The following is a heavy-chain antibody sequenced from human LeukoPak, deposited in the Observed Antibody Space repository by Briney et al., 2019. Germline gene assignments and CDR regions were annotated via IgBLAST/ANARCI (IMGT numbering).Heavy chain of an antibody. D-gene: IGHD4-17*01. CDR1: GFTEFTFSSYA. J-gene: IGHJ3*01. CDR3: AQNYGDYFHASPV. CDR2: ITSAGTI. V-gene: IGHV3-23*01. Sequence: GGSLRLSCAASGFTEFTFSSYALCWVRQAPGKGLDWVSAITSAGTIYYADSVKGRFTISRDISKNTLYLQMNSLRAEDTAVYYCAQNYGDYFHASPVWGQGTLATVSS.